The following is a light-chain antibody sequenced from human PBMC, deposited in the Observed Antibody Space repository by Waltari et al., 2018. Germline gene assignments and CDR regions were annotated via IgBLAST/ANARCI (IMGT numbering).Light chain of an antibody. CDR1: TSNIGGHY. V-gene: IGLV1-47*01. Sequence: QSVLTQPPSASGTPGQRVTVPCSGSTSNIGGHYGSWFQQLPGTAPQVLIYSDNQRPSGIPDRFSGSKSGTSASLAISGLRSEDEADYYCAAWDDSLSGRVFGGGTKLTVL. CDR3: AAWDDSLSGRV. CDR2: SDN. J-gene: IGLJ3*02.